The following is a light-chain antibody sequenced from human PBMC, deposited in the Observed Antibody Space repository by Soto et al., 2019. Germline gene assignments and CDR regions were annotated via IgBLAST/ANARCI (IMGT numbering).Light chain of an antibody. Sequence: QSALTQPPSASGSPGQSVTISCTGTSSDVGRYNFVSWYQQHPGKAPKLMIFEVTKRPSGVPDRFSGSKSGNTASLTVSGLQAEDEFDYYCSSLAAYYINHYVFGTGNKVTVL. CDR1: SSDVGRYNF. V-gene: IGLV2-8*01. CDR3: SSLAAYYINHYV. CDR2: EVT. J-gene: IGLJ1*01.